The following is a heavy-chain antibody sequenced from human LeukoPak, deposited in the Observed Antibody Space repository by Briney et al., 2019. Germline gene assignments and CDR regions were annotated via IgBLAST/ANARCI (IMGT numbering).Heavy chain of an antibody. CDR1: GYTFTAYY. D-gene: IGHD3-10*01. V-gene: IGHV1-2*02. CDR2: VHPNSGVT. J-gene: IGHJ5*02. Sequence: ASVKVSCKASGYTFTAYYIHWVRQVPGQGLEWMGWVHPNSGVTNSTQTFRGKVTMTRDKSINTAYMEQSRLTSDDTAVYYCARAASGLDPWGQGTLVTVSS. CDR3: ARAASGLDP.